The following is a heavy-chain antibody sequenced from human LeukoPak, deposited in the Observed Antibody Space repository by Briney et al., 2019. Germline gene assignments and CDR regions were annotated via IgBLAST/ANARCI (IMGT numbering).Heavy chain of an antibody. D-gene: IGHD5-18*01. CDR2: INPNSGGT. CDR3: ARGRSIQLWFRGAFDI. V-gene: IGHV1-2*02. Sequence: ASVKVSCKASGYTFTGYYMHWVRQAPGQGLEWMGWINPNSGGTNYAQKLQGRVTMTTDTSTSTAYMELRSLRSDDTAVYYCARGRSIQLWFRGAFDIWGQGTMVTVSS. J-gene: IGHJ3*02. CDR1: GYTFTGYY.